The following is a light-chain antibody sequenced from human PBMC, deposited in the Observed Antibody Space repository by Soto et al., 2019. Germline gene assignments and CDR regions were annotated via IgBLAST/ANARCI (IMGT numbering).Light chain of an antibody. CDR1: QSISRY. Sequence: DIQMTQSPSSLSASVGDRVTITCRASQSISRYLNWYQQKPGKARKLLIYSASSLQSGVPSTFSGSGSGADFPLTISSLQPEDFATYYCQQTYSTPFTFGQGTRLDIK. J-gene: IGKJ5*01. CDR3: QQTYSTPFT. CDR2: SAS. V-gene: IGKV1-39*01.